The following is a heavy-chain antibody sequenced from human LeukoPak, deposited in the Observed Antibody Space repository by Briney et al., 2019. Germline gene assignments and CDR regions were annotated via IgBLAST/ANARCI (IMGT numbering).Heavy chain of an antibody. CDR2: ISGSGGST. CDR1: GFTFSSYG. D-gene: IGHD2-15*01. CDR3: AKDRRGYCSGGSCYPLDY. Sequence: ESGGSLRLSCAASGFTFSSYGMSWVRQAPGKGLEWVSAISGSGGSTYYADSVKGRFTISRDNSKNTLYLQMNSLRAEDTAVYYCAKDRRGYCSGGSCYPLDYWGQGTLVTVSS. V-gene: IGHV3-23*01. J-gene: IGHJ4*02.